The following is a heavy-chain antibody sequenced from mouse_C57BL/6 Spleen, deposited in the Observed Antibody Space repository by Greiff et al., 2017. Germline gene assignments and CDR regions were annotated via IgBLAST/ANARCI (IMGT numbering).Heavy chain of an antibody. CDR3: ARGDSSGPFAY. D-gene: IGHD3-2*02. V-gene: IGHV1-80*01. CDR2: IYPGDGDT. J-gene: IGHJ3*01. CDR1: GYAFSSYW. Sequence: VQLQQSGAELVKPGASVKISCKASGYAFSSYWMNWVKQRPGKGLEWIGQIYPGDGDTNYNGKFKGKATLTADKSSSPAYMQLSSLTSEDSAVYFCARGDSSGPFAYWGQGTLVTVSA.